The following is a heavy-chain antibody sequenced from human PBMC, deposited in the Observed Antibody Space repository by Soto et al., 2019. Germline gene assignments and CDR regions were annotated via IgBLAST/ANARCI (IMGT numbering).Heavy chain of an antibody. J-gene: IGHJ5*02. CDR2: IYPSDSYT. V-gene: IGHV5-51*01. CDR1: GYSFTSYW. CDR3: ASTSIAAAGKDYNWFDP. D-gene: IGHD6-13*01. Sequence: PGESLKISCKGSGYSFTSYWIGWVRQMPGKGLEWMGIIYPSDSYTNYSPSFQGHVTISADKSISTAYLQWSSLKASDTAMYYCASTSIAAAGKDYNWFDPWGQGTLVTVSS.